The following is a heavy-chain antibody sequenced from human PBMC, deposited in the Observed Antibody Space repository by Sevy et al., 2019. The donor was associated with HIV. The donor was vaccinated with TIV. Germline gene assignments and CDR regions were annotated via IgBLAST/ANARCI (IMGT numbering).Heavy chain of an antibody. CDR1: GFTFSNYG. CDR3: AKDLAGPGRRYFDY. CDR2: IRYDGSDK. V-gene: IGHV3-30*02. J-gene: IGHJ4*02. D-gene: IGHD6-13*01. Sequence: GGSLRLSCAASGFTFSNYGMHWVRQVPGKGLEWVTFIRYDGSDKYYAASVKGRFTISRSDYKNTLYLQRDSLRAEDTEIYYCAKDLAGPGRRYFDYWGQGTLVTVSS.